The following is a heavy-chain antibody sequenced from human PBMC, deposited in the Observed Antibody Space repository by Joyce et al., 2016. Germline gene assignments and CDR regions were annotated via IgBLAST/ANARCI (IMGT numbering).Heavy chain of an antibody. CDR3: ARGGYYGPYYFDY. V-gene: IGHV1-2*02. J-gene: IGHJ4*02. D-gene: IGHD3-3*01. CDR2: INPDSGGT. Sequence: QVQLVQSGAEVKKTGASVKVSCKASGYTFTDYYMHWVRQGPGQGLEGRGGINPDSGGTNYAQKFQGRVTMAMDTSVSTTYMELSRLRSDDTAVYYWARGGYYGPYYFDYWGQGTLVTVSS. CDR1: GYTFTDYY.